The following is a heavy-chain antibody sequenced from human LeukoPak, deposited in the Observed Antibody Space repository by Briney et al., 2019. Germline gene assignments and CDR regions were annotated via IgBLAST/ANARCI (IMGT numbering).Heavy chain of an antibody. J-gene: IGHJ5*02. CDR1: GFTFSSYS. CDR2: ISGSGGTI. Sequence: GGSPRLSCAASGFTFSSYSMNWVRQAPGKGLEWVSGISGSGGTIFYADSVKGRFTISRDNSKNTLYLQMNSLRAEDTALYYCAKQGEFSPRSNWFDPWGQGTLVTVSS. V-gene: IGHV3-23*01. CDR3: AKQGEFSPRSNWFDP. D-gene: IGHD3-10*01.